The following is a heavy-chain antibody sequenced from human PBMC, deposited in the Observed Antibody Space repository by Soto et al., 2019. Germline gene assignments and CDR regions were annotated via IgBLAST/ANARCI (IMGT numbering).Heavy chain of an antibody. V-gene: IGHV3-66*01. Sequence: GGSLRLSCAASGFTVSSNYMSWVRQAPGKGLEWVSVIYSGGSTYYADSVKGRFTISRDNSKNTLYLQMNSLRAEDTAVYYCARDRIAAAGDNWFDPWGQGTLVTVSS. D-gene: IGHD6-13*01. CDR3: ARDRIAAAGDNWFDP. CDR2: IYSGGST. J-gene: IGHJ5*02. CDR1: GFTVSSNY.